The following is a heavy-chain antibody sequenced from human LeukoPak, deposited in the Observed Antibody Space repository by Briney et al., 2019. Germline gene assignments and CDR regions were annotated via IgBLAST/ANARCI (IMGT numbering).Heavy chain of an antibody. Sequence: SETLSLTCTVSGYSISSGYYWGWIRQPPGKGLEWIGSIYHSGSTYYNPSLKSRVTISVDTSKNQFSLKLSSVTAADTAVYYCARHGNSGWYVYWGQGTLVTVSS. CDR3: ARHGNSGWYVY. V-gene: IGHV4-38-2*02. CDR1: GYSISSGYY. CDR2: IYHSGST. J-gene: IGHJ4*02. D-gene: IGHD6-19*01.